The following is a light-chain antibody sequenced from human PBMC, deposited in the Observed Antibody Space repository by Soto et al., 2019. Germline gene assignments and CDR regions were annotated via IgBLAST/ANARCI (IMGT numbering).Light chain of an antibody. CDR1: QSVSSGY. J-gene: IGKJ1*01. CDR2: GAS. CDR3: HQYGSSPPT. Sequence: ENVLTQSPGTLSLSPGESATLSCRASQSVSSGYLALYQQKPGQAPSLLIYGASSRATGIPDRFSGSGSGTDFTLTISRLEPEDFAVYYCHQYGSSPPTFGQGTKVDIK. V-gene: IGKV3-20*01.